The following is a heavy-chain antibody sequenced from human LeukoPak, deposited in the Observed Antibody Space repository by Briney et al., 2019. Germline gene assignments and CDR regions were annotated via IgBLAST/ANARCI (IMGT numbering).Heavy chain of an antibody. CDR2: IYWDGAK. D-gene: IGHD4-17*01. V-gene: IGHV2-5*02. J-gene: IGHJ4*02. Sequence: SGPTLGKPTQIFTLTCTFSGFSISTRDVGVGWIRQPPGRALEWFVLIYWDGAKSYSPSLKSRLTVTKDTSNNQVVLTMTNMDPVDTATYYCSRCDYGDYYFDYWGQGTLVTVSS. CDR1: GFSISTRDVG. CDR3: SRCDYGDYYFDY.